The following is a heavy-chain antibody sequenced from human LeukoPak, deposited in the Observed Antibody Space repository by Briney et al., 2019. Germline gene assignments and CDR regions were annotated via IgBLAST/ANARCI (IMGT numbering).Heavy chain of an antibody. Sequence: GGSLRLSSAASGFTVSSNYMSWVRQAPGKGLEWVSVIYSGGSTYYADSVKGRFTISRDNSKNTLYLQMNSLRAEDTAVYYCASSSGWYSDLDYWGQGTLVTVSS. J-gene: IGHJ4*02. CDR3: ASSSGWYSDLDY. D-gene: IGHD6-19*01. CDR1: GFTVSSNY. V-gene: IGHV3-53*01. CDR2: IYSGGST.